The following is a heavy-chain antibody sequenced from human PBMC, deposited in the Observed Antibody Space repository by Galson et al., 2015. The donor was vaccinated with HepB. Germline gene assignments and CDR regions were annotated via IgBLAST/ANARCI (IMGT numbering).Heavy chain of an antibody. CDR2: IYYSGRL. V-gene: IGHV4-39*01. J-gene: IGHJ2*01. CDR3: ARQPYTSGWLYWYFDL. CDR1: GDSISRSNYY. Sequence: SETLSLTCTVSGDSISRSNYYWGWIRQPPGNGLEWIGSIYYSGRLFYNPSLKSRVTISVDTSKNQFSLRLSSVTAADTAVYYCARQPYTSGWLYWYFDLWGRGTLVTVSS. D-gene: IGHD6-19*01.